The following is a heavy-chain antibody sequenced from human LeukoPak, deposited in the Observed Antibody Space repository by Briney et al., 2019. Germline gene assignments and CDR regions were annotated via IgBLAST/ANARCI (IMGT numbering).Heavy chain of an antibody. Sequence: PSQTLSLTCTVSGGSISSGDYYWSWIRQPPGKGLEWIGYIYYSGSTYYNPSLKSRVTISVDTSKNQFSLKLSSVTAADTAVYYCVRADDYGDLHFDYWGQGTLVTVSS. D-gene: IGHD4-17*01. CDR2: IYYSGST. CDR3: VRADDYGDLHFDY. V-gene: IGHV4-30-4*01. J-gene: IGHJ4*02. CDR1: GGSISSGDYY.